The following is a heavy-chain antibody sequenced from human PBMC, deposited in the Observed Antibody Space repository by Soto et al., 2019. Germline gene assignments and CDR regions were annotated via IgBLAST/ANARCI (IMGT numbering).Heavy chain of an antibody. J-gene: IGHJ5*02. Sequence: QFQLVQSGAEVKKPGSSMKVSCKASGSTFSNYAITWVRHAPGQGLERLGRIIPIFGSANYAQKFQGRVTITADESTTTAYMELSSLRSDDTAVYYCAKDGGKDGYFGNWFDPWGQGTLVTVSS. D-gene: IGHD5-12*01. CDR1: GSTFSNYA. V-gene: IGHV1-69*15. CDR2: IIPIFGSA. CDR3: AKDGGKDGYFGNWFDP.